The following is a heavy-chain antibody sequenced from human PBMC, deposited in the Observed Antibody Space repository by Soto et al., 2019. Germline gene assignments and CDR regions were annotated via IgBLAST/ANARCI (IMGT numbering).Heavy chain of an antibody. V-gene: IGHV3-64*01. CDR3: ARRGGSGSYPFDY. D-gene: IGHD1-26*01. CDR2: ISSDGGVA. J-gene: IGHJ4*02. CDR1: GFTFSSYG. Sequence: EVQLVESGGGLVQPGESLRLSCAASGFTFSSYGMHWVRQAPGKGLEYVSGISSDGGVAFYANSVKGRFSISRDNSKNTLYLQMGSLRPEDMAVYYCARRGGSGSYPFDYWGQGTLVTVSS.